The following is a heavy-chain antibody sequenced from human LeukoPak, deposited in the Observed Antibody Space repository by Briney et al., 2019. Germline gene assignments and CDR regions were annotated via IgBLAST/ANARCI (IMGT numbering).Heavy chain of an antibody. CDR2: MNPNSGNT. V-gene: IGHV1-8*01. D-gene: IGHD3-3*01. J-gene: IGHJ5*02. CDR1: GYTFTSYD. Sequence: GASVKVSCKASGYTFTSYDINWVRQATGQGLEWMGWMNPNSGNTGYAQKFQGRVTMTRNTSIGTAYMELSSLRSEDTAVYYCAITYDFWSGYLGVPPSGLDPWGQGTLVTVSS. CDR3: AITYDFWSGYLGVPPSGLDP.